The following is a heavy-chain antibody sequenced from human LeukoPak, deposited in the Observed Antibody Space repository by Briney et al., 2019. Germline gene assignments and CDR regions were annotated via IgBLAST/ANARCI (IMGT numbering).Heavy chain of an antibody. CDR2: INHSGST. D-gene: IGHD6-13*01. Sequence: SETLSLTCAVYGGSFSGYYWSWIRQPPGKGLEWIGEINHSGSTNYNPSLKSRVTISVDTSKNQFSLKLSSVTAADTAVYYCARGVQQLVPISIDVWGQGTTVTVSS. V-gene: IGHV4-34*01. J-gene: IGHJ6*02. CDR1: GGSFSGYY. CDR3: ARGVQQLVPISIDV.